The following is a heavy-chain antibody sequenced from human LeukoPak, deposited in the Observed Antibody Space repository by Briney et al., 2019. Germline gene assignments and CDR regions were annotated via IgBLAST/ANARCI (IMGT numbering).Heavy chain of an antibody. CDR2: IYCSGST. CDR3: ARVVVVAATTGRHFDY. V-gene: IGHV4-30-4*01. J-gene: IGHJ4*02. D-gene: IGHD2-15*01. Sequence: TSETLSLTCTVSGGSISSGDYYWSWIRQPPGKGLEWIGYIYCSGSTYYNPSLKSRVTISVDTSKNQFSLKLSSVTAADTAVYYCARVVVVAATTGRHFDYWGQGTLVTVSS. CDR1: GGSISSGDYY.